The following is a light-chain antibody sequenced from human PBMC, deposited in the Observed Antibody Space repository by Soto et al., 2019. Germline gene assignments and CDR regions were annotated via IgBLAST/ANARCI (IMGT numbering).Light chain of an antibody. CDR3: QSSDNSLSGSVV. V-gene: IGLV1-40*01. J-gene: IGLJ2*01. CDR2: GNS. Sequence: QSVLTQPPSVSGAPGQRVTISCTGSSSNIGAGYDVHWYQQLPGTAPKLLIYGNSNRPSGVPDRFSGSKSGTSASLVITGREAEDEAEYYYQSSDNSLSGSVVFGGGTKLTVL. CDR1: SSNIGAGYD.